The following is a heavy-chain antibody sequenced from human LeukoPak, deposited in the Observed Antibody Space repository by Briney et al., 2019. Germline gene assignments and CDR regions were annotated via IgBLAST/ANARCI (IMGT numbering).Heavy chain of an antibody. Sequence: GASVKVSCKASGYTFTSYAMHWVRQAPGQRLEWMGWINAGNGNAKYSQKFQGRVTITRDTSASTAYMELSSLRSEDTAVYYCASPNLGTAIRDDYYYYYGMDVWGQGTTVTVSS. V-gene: IGHV1-3*01. D-gene: IGHD5-18*01. CDR2: INAGNGNA. J-gene: IGHJ6*02. CDR3: ASPNLGTAIRDDYYYYYGMDV. CDR1: GYTFTSYA.